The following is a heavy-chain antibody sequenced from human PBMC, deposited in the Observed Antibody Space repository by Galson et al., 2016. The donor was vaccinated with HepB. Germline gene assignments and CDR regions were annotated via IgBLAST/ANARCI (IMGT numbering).Heavy chain of an antibody. CDR2: ISWNGDRK. V-gene: IGHV3-20*04. D-gene: IGHD3-10*01. Sequence: SLRLSCAASGFIFEDYDMSWVRQPPGKGLEWVSGISWNGDRKDYGDSVKGRFTISRDNAKNSLYLQMSSLRADDTAFYYCARDEEGIDYWGQGTLVTVSS. CDR1: GFIFEDYD. J-gene: IGHJ4*02. CDR3: ARDEEGIDY.